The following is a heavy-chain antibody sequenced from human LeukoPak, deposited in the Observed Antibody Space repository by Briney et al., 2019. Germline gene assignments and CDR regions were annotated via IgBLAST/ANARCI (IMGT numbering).Heavy chain of an antibody. J-gene: IGHJ4*02. CDR2: IYHSGST. CDR3: ARVPVYDRALIDY. CDR1: GGSISSGGYS. D-gene: IGHD3-22*01. V-gene: IGHV4-30-2*01. Sequence: SSQTLSLTCAVSGGSISSGGYSWSWIRQPPGKGLEWIGYIYHSGSTYYNPSLKSRVTISVDRSKNQFSLKLSSVTAADTAVYYCARVPVYDRALIDYWGQGTLVTVSS.